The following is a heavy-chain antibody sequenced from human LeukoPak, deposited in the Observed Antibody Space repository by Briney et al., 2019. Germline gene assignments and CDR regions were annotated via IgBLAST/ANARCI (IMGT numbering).Heavy chain of an antibody. Sequence: SETLSLTCAVSGGSISSSNWWSWVRQPPGKGLEWIGEIYHSGSTYYNPSLKSRVTISVDTSKNQFSLKLSSVTAADTAVYYCARENCGGDCYFAAYFDYWGQGTLVTVSS. CDR2: IYHSGST. D-gene: IGHD2-21*02. J-gene: IGHJ4*02. CDR3: ARENCGGDCYFAAYFDY. CDR1: GGSISSSNW. V-gene: IGHV4-4*02.